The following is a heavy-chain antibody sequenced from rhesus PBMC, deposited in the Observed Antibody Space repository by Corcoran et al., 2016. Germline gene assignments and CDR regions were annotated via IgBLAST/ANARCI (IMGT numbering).Heavy chain of an antibody. J-gene: IGHJ4*01. CDR2: ISTNTGKP. Sequence: QVQLVQSGAEVKQPGASVKVFCKASGYTFTSYGMNWLRQAPGHRLECMGGISTNTGKPTYSQGCKERYTLSMETTSRTAYLQISRLKAEDTAVYYCARHREYNIWTGYLDYWGQGVLVTVSS. V-gene: IGHV7S1*01. D-gene: IGHD3-3*01. CDR3: ARHREYNIWTGYLDY. CDR1: GYTFTSYG.